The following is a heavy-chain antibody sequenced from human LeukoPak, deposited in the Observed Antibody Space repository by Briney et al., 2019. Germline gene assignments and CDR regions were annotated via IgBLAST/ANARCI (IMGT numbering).Heavy chain of an antibody. CDR3: AREDFGMSGELLLDY. D-gene: IGHD3-10*02. J-gene: IGHJ4*02. Sequence: PGRSLRLSCAASGFTFSSYGMHWVRQAPGKGLEWVAVIWYDGSNKYYADSVKGRFTISRDNSKNTLYLQMNSLRAEDTAVYYCAREDFGMSGELLLDYWGEGTLVTVSS. V-gene: IGHV3-33*01. CDR1: GFTFSSYG. CDR2: IWYDGSNK.